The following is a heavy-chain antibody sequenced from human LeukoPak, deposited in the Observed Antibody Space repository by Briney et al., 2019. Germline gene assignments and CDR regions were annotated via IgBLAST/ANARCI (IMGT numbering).Heavy chain of an antibody. CDR2: IYHTGST. D-gene: IGHD3-22*01. Sequence: PSGTLSLTCAVSGGSISSSKWWSWVRQPPGKRLEWIGEIYHTGSTNYNPSLKSRVTISVDTSKNQFSLKLSSVTAADTAVYYCARGFYDSSGYYYVDAFDIWGQGTMVTVSS. CDR1: GGSISSSKW. CDR3: ARGFYDSSGYYYVDAFDI. V-gene: IGHV4-4*02. J-gene: IGHJ3*02.